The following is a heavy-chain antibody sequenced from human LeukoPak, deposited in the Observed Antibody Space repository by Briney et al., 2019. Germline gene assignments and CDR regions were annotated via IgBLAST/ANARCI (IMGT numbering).Heavy chain of an antibody. CDR2: ITNGGDT. CDR3: AKFSGWYLHNYYFDY. CDR1: GFTFSTYA. J-gene: IGHJ4*02. V-gene: IGHV3-23*01. D-gene: IGHD4-23*01. Sequence: PGGSLRLSCAASGFTFSTYAMGWVRQAPGKGLEWVSSITNGGDTYYADSVKSRFTISRDTSKNTLFLDMNSVRADDTAIYYCAKFSGWYLHNYYFDYWGQGTLVTVSS.